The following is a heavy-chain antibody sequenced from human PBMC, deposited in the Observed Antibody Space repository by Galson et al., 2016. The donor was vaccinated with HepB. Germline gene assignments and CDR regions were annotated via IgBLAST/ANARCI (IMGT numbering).Heavy chain of an antibody. CDR2: INSDTGNT. J-gene: IGHJ4*02. CDR3: AKEGALLWFGEISFDY. D-gene: IGHD3-10*01. V-gene: IGHV1-3*04. CDR1: GYIFTSYA. Sequence: SVKVSCKASGYIFTSYAIHWVRQAPGQSLEWLGWINSDTGNTHYSRKFQGRVTITRDTSATTASLELSSLRSEDTAVYYCAKEGALLWFGEISFDYWGQGTLGTVSS.